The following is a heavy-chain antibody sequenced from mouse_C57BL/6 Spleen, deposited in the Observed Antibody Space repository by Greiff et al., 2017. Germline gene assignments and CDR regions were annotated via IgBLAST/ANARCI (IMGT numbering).Heavy chain of an antibody. D-gene: IGHD1-1*01. J-gene: IGHJ4*01. CDR3: ARGTTVVAKAMDY. CDR2: ISSGGSYT. Sequence: EVQVVESGGDLVKPGGSLKLSCAASGFTFSSYGMSWVRQTPDKRLEWVATISSGGSYTYYPDSVKGRFNISRDNAKNTLYLQMSSLKSEDTAMYYCARGTTVVAKAMDYWGQGTSVTVSS. CDR1: GFTFSSYG. V-gene: IGHV5-6*01.